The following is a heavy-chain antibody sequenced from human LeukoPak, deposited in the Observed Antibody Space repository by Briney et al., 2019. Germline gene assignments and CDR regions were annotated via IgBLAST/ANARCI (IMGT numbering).Heavy chain of an antibody. CDR3: ARDLDYDILTGYYNWWFDP. CDR1: GYTFTSYG. J-gene: IGHJ5*02. V-gene: IGHV1-18*04. CDR2: ISAYNGNT. D-gene: IGHD3-9*01. Sequence: GASVKVSCKASGYTFTSYGISWVRQAPGQGLEWMGWISAYNGNTNYAQKLQGRVTMTTDTSTSTAYMELGSLRSDDTAVYYCARDLDYDILTGYYNWWFDPWGQGTLVTVSS.